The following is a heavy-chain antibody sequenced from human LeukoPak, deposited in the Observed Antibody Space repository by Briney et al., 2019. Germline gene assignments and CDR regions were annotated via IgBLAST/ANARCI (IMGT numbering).Heavy chain of an antibody. D-gene: IGHD1-1*01. CDR3: ARGLGNDGIFDY. CDR2: MNPNSGNI. CDR1: GYTFTNYD. J-gene: IGHJ4*02. Sequence: ASVKVSCKASGYTFTNYDINWVRQATGQGLEWMGWMNPNSGNIGYAQEFQGRVTMTRNTSISTAYMELSSLRSEDTAVYYCARGLGNDGIFDYWGQGTLVTVSS. V-gene: IGHV1-8*01.